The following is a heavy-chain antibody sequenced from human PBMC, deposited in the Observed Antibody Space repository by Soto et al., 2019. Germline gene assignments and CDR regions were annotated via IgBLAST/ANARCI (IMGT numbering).Heavy chain of an antibody. CDR1: GFTFSPFW. D-gene: IGHD4-4*01. CDR2: INSDGNST. Sequence: LRLSCAASGFTFSPFWMHWVRQVPGKGPVWVSRINSDGNSTSYADSVKGRFTISRDNAKNTLYLQMNSLRAEDTAVYYCARGSNHFDYWGQGSLVTVSS. V-gene: IGHV3-74*01. J-gene: IGHJ4*02. CDR3: ARGSNHFDY.